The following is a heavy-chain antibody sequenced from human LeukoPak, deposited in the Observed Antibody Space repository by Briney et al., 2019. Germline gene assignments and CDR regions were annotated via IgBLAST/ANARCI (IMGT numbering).Heavy chain of an antibody. Sequence: PSETLSLTCAVYGGSFSGYYWSWIRQPPGKGLEWIGEINHSGSTNYNPSLKSRVTISVDTSKNQFSLKLSSVTAADTAVYYCARGRIAALPIPPYNWFDPWGQGTLVTVSS. CDR2: INHSGST. J-gene: IGHJ5*02. D-gene: IGHD6-6*01. CDR1: GGSFSGYY. V-gene: IGHV4-34*01. CDR3: ARGRIAALPIPPYNWFDP.